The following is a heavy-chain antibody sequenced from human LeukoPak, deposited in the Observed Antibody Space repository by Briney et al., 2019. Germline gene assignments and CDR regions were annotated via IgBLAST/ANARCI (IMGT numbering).Heavy chain of an antibody. D-gene: IGHD6-13*01. Sequence: SETLSLTCTVSGGSISSSDSFWGWIRQPPGKGLEWIGSIYYSGSTYYNPSLKSRVTISVDTSKNQFSLKLSSVTAADTAVYYCARRLGSWSQERWFDPWGQGTLVTVSS. CDR3: ARRLGSWSQERWFDP. J-gene: IGHJ5*02. V-gene: IGHV4-39*07. CDR1: GGSISSSDSF. CDR2: IYYSGST.